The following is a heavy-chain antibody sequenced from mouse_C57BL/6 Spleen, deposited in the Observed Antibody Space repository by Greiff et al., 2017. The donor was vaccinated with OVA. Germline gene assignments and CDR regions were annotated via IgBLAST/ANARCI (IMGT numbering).Heavy chain of an antibody. J-gene: IGHJ2*01. CDR3: ARRGFNYDYDGYFDY. D-gene: IGHD2-4*01. V-gene: IGHV1-69*01. Sequence: QVQLQQPGAELVMPGASVKLSCKASGYTFTSYWMHWVKQRPGQGLEWIGEIDPSDSYTNYNQKFKGKSTLTVDKSSSTAYMQLSSLTSEDSAVYYCARRGFNYDYDGYFDYWGQGTTLTVSS. CDR2: IDPSDSYT. CDR1: GYTFTSYW.